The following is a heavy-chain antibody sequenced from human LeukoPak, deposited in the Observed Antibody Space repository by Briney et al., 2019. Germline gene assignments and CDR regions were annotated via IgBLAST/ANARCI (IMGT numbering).Heavy chain of an antibody. CDR1: GYTFTSYD. Sequence: ASVKVSCKASGYTFTSYDINWVRQATGQGLEWMGWMDANSGITGYAQKLQGRVTMTTNTSISTAYMELSSLRSKGTAVYYCARGATMVRGVIRYYYYGMDVWGQGTTVTVSS. CDR3: ARGATMVRGVIRYYYYGMDV. J-gene: IGHJ6*02. CDR2: MDANSGIT. V-gene: IGHV1-8*01. D-gene: IGHD3-10*01.